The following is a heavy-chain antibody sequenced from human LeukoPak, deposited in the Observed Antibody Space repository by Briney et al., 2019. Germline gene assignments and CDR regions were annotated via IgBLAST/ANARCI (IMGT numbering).Heavy chain of an antibody. V-gene: IGHV4-59*11. Sequence: PSETLSLTCTVSGGSFTPHYWSWIRQPPGKGLEWIGYISYIGSTNYNPSLKSRVTISIDTSKNEVSLMLTSVTAADTAVYYCASYSISMYAFDAWGQGTMVTVSS. J-gene: IGHJ3*01. CDR1: GGSFTPHY. CDR3: ASYSISMYAFDA. CDR2: ISYIGST. D-gene: IGHD3-10*02.